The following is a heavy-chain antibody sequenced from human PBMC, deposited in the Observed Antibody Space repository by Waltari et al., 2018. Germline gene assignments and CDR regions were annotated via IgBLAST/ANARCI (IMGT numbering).Heavy chain of an antibody. J-gene: IGHJ4*02. D-gene: IGHD2-2*01. V-gene: IGHV1-24*01. CDR1: GYTLTELS. Sequence: QVQLVQSGAEVKKPGASVKVSCKVSGYTLTELSMHWVRQAPGKGLEWMGGFESEDGETIYGQKFQGRVTMTEDTSTDTAYMELSSLRSEDTAVYYCATLYCSSTSCLIFFDYWGQGTLVTVSS. CDR3: ATLYCSSTSCLIFFDY. CDR2: FESEDGET.